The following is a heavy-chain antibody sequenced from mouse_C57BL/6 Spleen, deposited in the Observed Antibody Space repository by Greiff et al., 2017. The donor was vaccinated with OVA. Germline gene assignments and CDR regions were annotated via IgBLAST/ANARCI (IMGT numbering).Heavy chain of an antibody. CDR1: GFTFSDAW. V-gene: IGHV6-6*01. CDR2: IRNKANNHAT. J-gene: IGHJ4*01. D-gene: IGHD2-3*01. Sequence: EVKLMESGGGLVQPGGSMKLSCAASGFTFSDAWMDWVRQSPEKGLEWVAEIRNKANNHATYYAESVKGRFTISRDDSKSSVYLQMNSLRAEDTGIYYCTKEDGYYYAMDYWGQGTSVTVSS. CDR3: TKEDGYYYAMDY.